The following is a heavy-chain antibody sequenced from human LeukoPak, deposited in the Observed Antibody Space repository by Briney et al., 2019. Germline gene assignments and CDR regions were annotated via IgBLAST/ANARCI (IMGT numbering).Heavy chain of an antibody. CDR1: GFTFSSYG. CDR2: IWYDGSNK. V-gene: IGHV3-33*06. Sequence: PGGSLRLSCAASGFTFSSYGMHWVRQAPGKGLEWVAVIWYDGSNKYYADSVKGRFTISRDNSKNTLYLQMNSLRAEDTAVYYCAKAFAYYYYYMDVRGKGTTVTVSS. J-gene: IGHJ6*03. CDR3: AKAFAYYYYYMDV. D-gene: IGHD3-10*01.